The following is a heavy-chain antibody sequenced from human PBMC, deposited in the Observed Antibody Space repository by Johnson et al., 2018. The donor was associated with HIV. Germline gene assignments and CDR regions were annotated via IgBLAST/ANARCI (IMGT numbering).Heavy chain of an antibody. V-gene: IGHV3-7*01. D-gene: IGHD3-22*01. CDR3: ARAREVYYLDAFDI. CDR2: INVDGREK. Sequence: SWVRQAPGRGLEWVANINVDGREKYYVDSVDGRFTISRDNAKNSLFLQMNSLRAEDTAVYYCARAREVYYLDAFDIWGQGTMVTVSS. J-gene: IGHJ3*02.